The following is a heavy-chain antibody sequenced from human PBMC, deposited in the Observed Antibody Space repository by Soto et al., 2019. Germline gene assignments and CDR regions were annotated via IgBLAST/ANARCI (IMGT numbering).Heavy chain of an antibody. D-gene: IGHD5-18*01. Sequence: QVQLVQSGAEVRKPGASVKVSCKASGNTFTTYAMHWVRQAPGQRPEWMGWIHVGDGNTKYSQKFQARVTITWATSARTPYMQLSSLRSEDTAVYYCATSWRHLWFSRYWGQGTLVTVSS. CDR1: GNTFTTYA. CDR3: ATSWRHLWFSRY. J-gene: IGHJ4*02. V-gene: IGHV1-3*01. CDR2: IHVGDGNT.